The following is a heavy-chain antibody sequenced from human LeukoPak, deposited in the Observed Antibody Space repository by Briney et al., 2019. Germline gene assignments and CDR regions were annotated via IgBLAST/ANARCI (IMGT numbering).Heavy chain of an antibody. J-gene: IGHJ6*02. V-gene: IGHV6-1*01. Sequence: SHTLSLTCAISGDNDSSNSASWHGIRQSPSRGLEGLGRTYYRSKWYNDSAVSVQSRIPINPDTSTKLFSLQLNSVTPEDTAVYYCARNRPLDVWGQGPTVTVFS. CDR2: TYYRSKWYN. CDR1: GDNDSSNSAS. CDR3: ARNRPLDV. D-gene: IGHD6-6*01.